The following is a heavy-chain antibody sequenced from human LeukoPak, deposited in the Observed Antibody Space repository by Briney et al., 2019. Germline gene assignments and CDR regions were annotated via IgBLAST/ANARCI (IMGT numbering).Heavy chain of an antibody. J-gene: IGHJ4*02. V-gene: IGHV1-18*01. CDR3: ARCYDSSGYYYAGYFDY. Sequence: ASVKVSCKASGYTFTSYGISWVRQAPGQGLEWMGWISAYNGNTNYAQKLQGRVTMTTDTSTSTAYMELRSLRSDDTAVYYCARCYDSSGYYYAGYFDYWGQGTLVTVSS. CDR2: ISAYNGNT. D-gene: IGHD3-22*01. CDR1: GYTFTSYG.